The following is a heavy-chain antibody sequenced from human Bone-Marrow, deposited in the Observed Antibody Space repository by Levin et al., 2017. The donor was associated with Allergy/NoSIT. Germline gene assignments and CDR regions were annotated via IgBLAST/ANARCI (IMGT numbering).Heavy chain of an antibody. D-gene: IGHD1-20*01. J-gene: IGHJ3*02. CDR3: ASITGILDITGTPEGAFDI. CDR1: GFTFSSYW. CDR2: INSDGSST. Sequence: ASVKVSCAASGFTFSSYWMHWVRQAPGKGLVWVSRINSDGSSTSYADSVKGRFTISRDNAKNTLYLQMNSLRAEDTAVYYCASITGILDITGTPEGAFDIWGQGTMVTVSS. V-gene: IGHV3-74*01.